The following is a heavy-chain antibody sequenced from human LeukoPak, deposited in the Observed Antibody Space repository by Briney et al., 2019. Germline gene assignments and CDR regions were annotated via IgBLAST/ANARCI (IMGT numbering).Heavy chain of an antibody. CDR1: GGTFSSYA. CDR3: ANARGSSSWLSGRSRDNWFDP. CDR2: IIPILGIA. Sequence: GASVKVSCKASGGTFSSYAISWVRQAPGQGLEWMGRIIPILGIANYAQKFQGRVTITADKSTSTAYMELSSLRSEDTAVYYCANARGSSSWLSGRSRDNWFDPWGQGTLVTVSS. V-gene: IGHV1-69*04. D-gene: IGHD6-13*01. J-gene: IGHJ5*02.